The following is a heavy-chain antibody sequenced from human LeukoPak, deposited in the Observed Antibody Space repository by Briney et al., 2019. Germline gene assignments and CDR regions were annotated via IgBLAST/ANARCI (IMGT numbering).Heavy chain of an antibody. Sequence: SETLSLTCAVYGGSFSGYYWSWIRQPPGKGLEWIGEINHSGSTNYNPSLKSRVTISVDTSKNQFSLKLSSVTAADTAVYYCARGHIVVVPAAARLYYYYGVDVWGQGTTVTVSS. CDR2: INHSGST. V-gene: IGHV4-34*01. CDR3: ARGHIVVVPAAARLYYYYGVDV. D-gene: IGHD2-2*01. J-gene: IGHJ6*02. CDR1: GGSFSGYY.